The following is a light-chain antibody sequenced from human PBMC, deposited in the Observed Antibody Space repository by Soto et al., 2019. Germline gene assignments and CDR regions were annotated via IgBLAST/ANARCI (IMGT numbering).Light chain of an antibody. J-gene: IGKJ3*01. Sequence: EIVLPQSPGTLSLSPGARATLSCRASQSVSSSYLAWYQQKPGQAPRLLIYGASSRATGIPDRFSGSGSGTDFTLTISRLEPEYFAVYYCQQYGSSPPAITFGPGTKVDIK. CDR2: GAS. CDR3: QQYGSSPPAIT. CDR1: QSVSSSY. V-gene: IGKV3-20*01.